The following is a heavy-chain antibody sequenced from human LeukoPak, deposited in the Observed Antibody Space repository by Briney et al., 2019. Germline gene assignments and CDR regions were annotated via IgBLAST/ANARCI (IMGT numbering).Heavy chain of an antibody. CDR1: GFTFSSYG. V-gene: IGHV3-30*18. Sequence: PGGSLRLSCAASGFTFSSYGMHWVRQAPGKGLEWVAVIPYDGSNKYYADSVKGRFTISRDSSKNTLYLQMNSLRPDDTAVYYCSKDRTPGGDCYLDYWGQGTLVTVSS. CDR2: IPYDGSNK. J-gene: IGHJ4*02. CDR3: SKDRTPGGDCYLDY. D-gene: IGHD2-21*02.